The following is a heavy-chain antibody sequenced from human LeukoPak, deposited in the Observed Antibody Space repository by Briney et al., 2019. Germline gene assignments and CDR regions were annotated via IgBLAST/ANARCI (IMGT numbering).Heavy chain of an antibody. CDR3: ARGSECSSTSCHSYWFDP. D-gene: IGHD2-2*01. V-gene: IGHV3-7*01. CDR1: GFTFSSYW. J-gene: IGHJ5*02. Sequence: GGSLRLSCAASGFTFSSYWMSWVRQAPGKGLEWVANIKQDGSERYYVDSVKGRFTISRDNAKNSLYLRMNSLRAEDTAVYYCARGSECSSTSCHSYWFDPWGQGTLVTVSS. CDR2: IKQDGSER.